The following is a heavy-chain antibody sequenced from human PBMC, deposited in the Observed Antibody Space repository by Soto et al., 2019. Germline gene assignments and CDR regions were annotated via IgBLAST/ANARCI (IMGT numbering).Heavy chain of an antibody. J-gene: IGHJ2*01. CDR2: TYYRSKWYN. Sequence: KQSQTLSLTCAISGDSVSSNSAAWNWIRQSPSRGLEWLGRTYYRSKWYNDYAVSVKSRVTINPDTSKNQFSLQLNSVTPEDTAVYYCASTSIAARLSSGGYFDLWGRGTLVTVSS. CDR1: GDSVSSNSAA. CDR3: ASTSIAARLSSGGYFDL. V-gene: IGHV6-1*01. D-gene: IGHD6-6*01.